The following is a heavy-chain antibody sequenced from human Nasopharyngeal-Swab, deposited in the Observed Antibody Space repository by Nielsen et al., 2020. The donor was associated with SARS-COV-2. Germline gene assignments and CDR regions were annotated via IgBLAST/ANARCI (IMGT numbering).Heavy chain of an antibody. Sequence: WIRQPPGKGLEWIGSTYHSGSTNNNPSLKSRFTITVDTSKNQVSLKLTSVTAADTAVYYCAREHIIGNWFDPWGQGTLVTVSS. CDR2: TYHSGST. CDR3: AREHIIGNWFDP. J-gene: IGHJ5*02. D-gene: IGHD3-3*01. V-gene: IGHV4-59*01.